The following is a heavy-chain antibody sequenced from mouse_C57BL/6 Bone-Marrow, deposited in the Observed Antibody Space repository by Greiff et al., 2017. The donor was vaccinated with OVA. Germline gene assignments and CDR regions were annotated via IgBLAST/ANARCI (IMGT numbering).Heavy chain of an antibody. CDR3: ARDAGGLRRGYYFDY. CDR2: IWSGGST. J-gene: IGHJ2*01. Sequence: VQVVESGPGLVQPSQSLSITCTVSGFSLTSYGVHWVRQSPGKGLEWLGVIWSGGSTDYNAAFISRLSISTDNSKSQVFVKMNSVQADDTAIYYGARDAGGLRRGYYFDYWGQGTTLTVSS. V-gene: IGHV2-2*01. D-gene: IGHD2-2*01. CDR1: GFSLTSYG.